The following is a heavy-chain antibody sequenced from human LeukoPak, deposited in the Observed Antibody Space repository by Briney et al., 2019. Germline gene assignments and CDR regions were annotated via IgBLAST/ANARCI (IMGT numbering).Heavy chain of an antibody. J-gene: IGHJ3*02. Sequence: SVKVSCKASGGTFSSYAISWVRQAPGQGLEWMGRIIPIFGTANYAQKFQGRVTITTDESTSTAYMELSSLRSEDTAVYYCARRGYSGYGKNGGAFDIWGQGTMVTVSS. D-gene: IGHD5-12*01. V-gene: IGHV1-69*05. CDR2: IIPIFGTA. CDR1: GGTFSSYA. CDR3: ARRGYSGYGKNGGAFDI.